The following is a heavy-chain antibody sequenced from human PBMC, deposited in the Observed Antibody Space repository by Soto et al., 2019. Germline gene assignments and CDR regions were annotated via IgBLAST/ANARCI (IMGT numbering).Heavy chain of an antibody. J-gene: IGHJ6*02. Sequence: SVKVSCKASGGTFRSYAISWGRQAPGQGLEWMGGIIPTFGTANYAQKFQGRVTITADESTSTAYMELSSLRSEDTAVYYCATPRPGRGLPWFGELFYYYYGMDDWGQGTTVTVSS. D-gene: IGHD3-10*01. V-gene: IGHV1-69*13. CDR3: ATPRPGRGLPWFGELFYYYYGMDD. CDR2: IIPTFGTA. CDR1: GGTFRSYA.